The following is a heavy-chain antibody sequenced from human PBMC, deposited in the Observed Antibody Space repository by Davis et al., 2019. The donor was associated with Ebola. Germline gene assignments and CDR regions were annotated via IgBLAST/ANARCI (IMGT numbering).Heavy chain of an antibody. Sequence: GESLKISCVASGFTVSFNYMYWVRQTPGKGLECVSIIYSGGTTYYTDSVRGRFTISRDNSKNTFYLQMNGLRAEDTAIYYCARDEDWDYDYWGQGTLVTVSS. CDR1: GFTVSFNY. CDR2: IYSGGTT. CDR3: ARDEDWDYDY. V-gene: IGHV3-66*01. J-gene: IGHJ4*02. D-gene: IGHD1-7*01.